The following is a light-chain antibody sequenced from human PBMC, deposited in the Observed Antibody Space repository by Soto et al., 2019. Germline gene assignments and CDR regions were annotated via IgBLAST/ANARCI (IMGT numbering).Light chain of an antibody. CDR1: QTITGC. Sequence: DIQMTQSPSSVSASVGDRVTITCRARQTITGCLNWYQQRPGKAPNLLIYASNSLQSGVPPRFSGRGSGTDFTLTISSLQPEAFATYYCQQTYSIPITFGQGTRLDIK. CDR3: QQTYSIPIT. CDR2: ASN. V-gene: IGKV1-39*01. J-gene: IGKJ5*01.